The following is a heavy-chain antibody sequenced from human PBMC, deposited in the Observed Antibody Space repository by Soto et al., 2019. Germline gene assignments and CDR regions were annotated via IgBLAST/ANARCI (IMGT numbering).Heavy chain of an antibody. J-gene: IGHJ4*02. CDR1: GFTFSRYW. CDR3: AISDWNLHY. Sequence: GGSLRLSCAASGFTFSRYWMSWVRQAPGKGLERVANIKHDGSEDYYVDSVKGRFTMSRDNAKNSLYLQMNSLRDEDTAVYYCAISDWNLHYWGQGTLVTVSS. D-gene: IGHD1-1*01. CDR2: IKHDGSED. V-gene: IGHV3-7*01.